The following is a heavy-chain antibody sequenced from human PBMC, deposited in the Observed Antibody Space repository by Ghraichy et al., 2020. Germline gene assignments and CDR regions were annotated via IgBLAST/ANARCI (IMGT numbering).Heavy chain of an antibody. V-gene: IGHV3-74*01. D-gene: IGHD4-17*01. Sequence: GESLNISCEASGFTFRTYWFHWVRQDPGKGLLWVSRINSDGRSTDYADSVKGRFTISRDNANNTLYLQMNSLRVEDTGVYYCARVKEFGDYELDFWGQGSLVTVSS. CDR1: GFTFRTYW. CDR3: ARVKEFGDYELDF. J-gene: IGHJ4*02. CDR2: INSDGRST.